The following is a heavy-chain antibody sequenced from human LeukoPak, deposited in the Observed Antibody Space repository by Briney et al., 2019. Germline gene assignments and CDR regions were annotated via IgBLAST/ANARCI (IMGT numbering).Heavy chain of an antibody. J-gene: IGHJ3*02. CDR1: GGSISSGDYY. CDR3: ASSHDYGDCGGAFDI. V-gene: IGHV4-30-4*01. Sequence: PSETLSLTCTVSGGSISSGDYYWSWIRQPPGKGLKGIGYIYYSGSTYYNPSLKSRVTIAVDTSKNQFSLKLSSVTAADTAVYYCASSHDYGDCGGAFDIWGQGTMVTVSS. CDR2: IYYSGST. D-gene: IGHD4-17*01.